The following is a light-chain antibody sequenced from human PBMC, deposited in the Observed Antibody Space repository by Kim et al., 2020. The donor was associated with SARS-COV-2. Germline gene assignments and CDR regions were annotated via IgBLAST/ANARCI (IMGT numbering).Light chain of an antibody. CDR1: IDSFGGYNY. J-gene: IGLJ1*01. CDR2: DVS. CDR3: SSYTSSSTYV. V-gene: IGLV2-14*03. Sequence: ITISCTGTIDSFGGYNYVSWYQQHPGKAPKLMIYDVSNRPSGVSNRFSGSKSGNTSSLTISGLQAEDEADYYCSSYTSSSTYVFGTGTKVTVL.